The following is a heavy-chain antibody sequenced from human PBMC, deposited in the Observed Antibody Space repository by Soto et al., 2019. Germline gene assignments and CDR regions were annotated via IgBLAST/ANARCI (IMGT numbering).Heavy chain of an antibody. CDR1: GFTFGDYA. CDR3: TRDGGSCSSTSCYAIGSYYYYGMDV. J-gene: IGHJ6*02. CDR2: IRSKAYGGTT. D-gene: IGHD2-2*01. Sequence: GGSLRLSCTASGFTFGDYAMSWFRQAPGKGLEWVGFIRSKAYGGTTEYAASVKGRFTISRDDSKSIAYLQMNSLKTEDTAVYYCTRDGGSCSSTSCYAIGSYYYYGMDVWGQGTTVTVSS. V-gene: IGHV3-49*03.